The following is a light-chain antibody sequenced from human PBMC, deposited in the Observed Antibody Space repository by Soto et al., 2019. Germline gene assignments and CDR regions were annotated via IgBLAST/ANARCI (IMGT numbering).Light chain of an antibody. CDR3: MQALQTTYT. Sequence: DFVMTQSPLSLPVTHGEPASISCRSSQSLLHSDGYNYLDWYLQKPGQSPQLLIYLGSNRVSGVPDRFSGSGSGTDFTLKISRVEAEDVGVYYCMQALQTTYTFGGGTKVDIK. V-gene: IGKV2-28*01. CDR2: LGS. J-gene: IGKJ4*01. CDR1: QSLLHSDGYNY.